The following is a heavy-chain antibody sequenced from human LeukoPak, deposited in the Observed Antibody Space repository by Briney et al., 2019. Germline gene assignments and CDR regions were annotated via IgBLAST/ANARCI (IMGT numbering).Heavy chain of an antibody. CDR1: GFTFSSYA. CDR3: AKNAGKGGAAAEDY. J-gene: IGHJ4*02. CDR2: ISGSGGST. V-gene: IGHV3-23*01. D-gene: IGHD6-13*01. Sequence: PGGSLRLSCAASGFTFSSYAMSWVRQAPGKGLEWVPAISGSGGSTYYADSVKGRFTISRDNSKNTLYLQMNSLRAEDTAVYYCAKNAGKGGAAAEDYWGQGTLVTVSS.